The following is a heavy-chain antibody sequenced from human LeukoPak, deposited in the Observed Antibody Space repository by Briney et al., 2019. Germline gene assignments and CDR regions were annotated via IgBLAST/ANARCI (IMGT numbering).Heavy chain of an antibody. V-gene: IGHV3-30*14. J-gene: IGHJ4*02. D-gene: IGHD4-17*01. CDR1: GFTFSSYV. CDR3: ARGAVTTTFEY. Sequence: GGSLRLSCAASGFTFSSYVMHWVRQAPGKGLEWVAVISYDGSNKYYADSVKGRFTISRDNSKNTLSLQMNSLRAEDTAVYYCARGAVTTTFEYWGQGTLVTVSS. CDR2: ISYDGSNK.